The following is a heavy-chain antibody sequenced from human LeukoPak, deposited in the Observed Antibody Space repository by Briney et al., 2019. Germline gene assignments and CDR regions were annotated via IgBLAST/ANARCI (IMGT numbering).Heavy chain of an antibody. CDR1: GFTFSSYA. D-gene: IGHD3-22*01. CDR3: AKVHGSGYYYDSSGYLLYY. J-gene: IGHJ4*02. V-gene: IGHV3-23*01. CDR2: ISGSGGST. Sequence: GGSLRLSCAASGFTFSSYAMSWVRQAPGKGLEWVSAISGSGGSTYYADSVKGRFTISRDNSKNTLYLQMNSLRVEDTAVYYCAKVHGSGYYYDSSGYLLYYWGQGTLVTVSS.